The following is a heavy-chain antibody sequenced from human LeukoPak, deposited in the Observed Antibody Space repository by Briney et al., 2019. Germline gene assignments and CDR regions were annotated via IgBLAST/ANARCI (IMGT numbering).Heavy chain of an antibody. CDR2: ISGSGGST. CDR1: GFTFSSYA. CDR3: AKGSLDYSSGWYLVY. Sequence: GGSLRLSCAASGFTFSSYAMSWVRQAPGKGLEWVSAISGSGGSTYYADSVKGRFTISRDNSKNTLYLQMNSLRAEDTAVYYCAKGSLDYSSGWYLVYWGQGTLVTVSS. J-gene: IGHJ4*02. V-gene: IGHV3-23*01. D-gene: IGHD6-19*01.